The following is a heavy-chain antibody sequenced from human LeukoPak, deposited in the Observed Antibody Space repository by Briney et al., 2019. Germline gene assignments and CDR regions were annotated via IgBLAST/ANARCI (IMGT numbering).Heavy chain of an antibody. Sequence: SETLSLTCTVSGGSISSSSYYWGWIRQPPGKGLEWIGSIYYSGSTYYNPSLKSRVTISVDTSKNQFSLKLSSVTAADTAVYYCAREGYYYDSSGYLYWGQGTLVTVSS. CDR3: AREGYYYDSSGYLY. CDR1: GGSISSSSYY. J-gene: IGHJ4*02. V-gene: IGHV4-39*07. D-gene: IGHD3-22*01. CDR2: IYYSGST.